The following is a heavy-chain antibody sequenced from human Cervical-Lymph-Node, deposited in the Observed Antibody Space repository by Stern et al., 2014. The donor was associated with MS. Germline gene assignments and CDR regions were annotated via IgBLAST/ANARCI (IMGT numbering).Heavy chain of an antibody. CDR3: ATGITDSYYFDY. J-gene: IGHJ4*02. CDR2: IDYSGSP. V-gene: IGHV4-39*01. CDR1: GGSISSSSYY. D-gene: IGHD1-14*01. Sequence: QVQLQESGPGLVKPSETLSLTCTVSGGSISSSSYYWGWIRQPPGKGLEWLGSIDYSGSPYYNPSLKSRFTKSEDTPNTQFSLKLSSVTAADTAVYYCATGITDSYYFDYWGQGTLVTVSS.